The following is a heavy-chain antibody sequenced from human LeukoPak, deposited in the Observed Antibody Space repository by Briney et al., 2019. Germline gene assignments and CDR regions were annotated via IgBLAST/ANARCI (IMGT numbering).Heavy chain of an antibody. J-gene: IGHJ4*02. CDR2: ISYDGSNK. CDR3: ARDCGSEHFDY. V-gene: IGHV3-30-3*01. D-gene: IGHD1-26*01. CDR1: GFAFSSYA. Sequence: GGSLRLSCAASGFAFSSYAMHWVRQAPGKGLEWVAVISYDGSNKYYADSVKGRFTISRDNSKNTLYLQMNSLRAEDTAVYYCARDCGSEHFDYWGQGTLVTVSS.